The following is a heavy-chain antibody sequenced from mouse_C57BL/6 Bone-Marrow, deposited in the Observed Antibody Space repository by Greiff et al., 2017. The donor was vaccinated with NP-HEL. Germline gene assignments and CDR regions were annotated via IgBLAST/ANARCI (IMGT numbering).Heavy chain of an antibody. CDR2: ISAGGSYT. CDR3: ERRGSRYGFAY. V-gene: IGHV5-4*03. D-gene: IGHD1-1*01. J-gene: IGHJ3*01. CDR1: GFTFSSYA. Sequence: DVKLVESGGGLVKPGGSLKLSCAASGFTFSSYAMSWVRQTPEKRLEWVATISAGGSYTYYPDNFKGRFTISRNNAKNTLYLQMSHLKSEDTAMYYCERRGSRYGFAYWGKGTVVTVSA.